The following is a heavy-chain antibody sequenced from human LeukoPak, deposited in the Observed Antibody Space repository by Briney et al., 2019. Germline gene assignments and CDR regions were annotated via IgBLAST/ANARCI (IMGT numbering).Heavy chain of an antibody. V-gene: IGHV1-8*01. J-gene: IGHJ4*02. CDR3: ARRIRGAPTDH. CDR2: MNPNSGNT. Sequence: GASVKVSCKASGYTFTTYDLNWVRQAPGQGLEWMGWMNPNSGNTGYAQKFQGRVTMTRNTSISTAYMELNNLTSEDTAVYCCARRIRGAPTDHWGQGTLVTVSS. CDR1: GYTFTTYD. D-gene: IGHD3-10*01.